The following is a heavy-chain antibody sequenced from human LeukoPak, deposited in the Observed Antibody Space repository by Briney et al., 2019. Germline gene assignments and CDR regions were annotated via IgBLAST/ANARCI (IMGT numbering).Heavy chain of an antibody. J-gene: IGHJ4*02. V-gene: IGHV4-34*01. CDR2: INHSGST. Sequence: SETLSLTCAVYGGSFSGYYWSWIRQPPGKGLEWIGEINHSGSTNYNPSLKSRVTISVDTSKNQFSLKLSSVTAADTAVYYCARGRRRAYWGQGTLVIVSS. CDR1: GGSFSGYY. CDR3: ARGRRRAY.